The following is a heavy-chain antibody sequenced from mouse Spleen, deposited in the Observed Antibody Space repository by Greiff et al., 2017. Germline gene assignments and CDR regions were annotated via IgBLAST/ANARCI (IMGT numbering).Heavy chain of an antibody. D-gene: IGHD2-4*01. V-gene: IGHV14-4*01. CDR1: GFNIKDDY. CDR2: IDPENGDT. J-gene: IGHJ2*01. Sequence: EVKVVESGAELVRPGASVKLSCTASGFNIKDDYMHWVKQRPEQGLEWIGWIDPENGDTEYASKFQGKATITADTSSNTAYLQLSSLTSEDTAVYYCTTDDYDGGWGQGTTLTVSS. CDR3: TTDDYDGG.